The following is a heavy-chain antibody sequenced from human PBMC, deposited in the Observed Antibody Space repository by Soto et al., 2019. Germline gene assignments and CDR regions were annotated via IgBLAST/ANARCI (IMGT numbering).Heavy chain of an antibody. CDR2: IIPIFAST. CDR3: ARGRVENFGVVLINYYGMDV. D-gene: IGHD3-3*01. J-gene: IGHJ6*02. V-gene: IGHV1-69*01. CDR1: GGSFSTYG. Sequence: QLQLVQSGAEVKKPGSSVKVSCKSSGGSFSTYGLSWVRQAPGQGLEWMGGIIPIFASTTYAQKFEGRVTITADESTNTAYMELRSLRSEDTAIYYCARGRVENFGVVLINYYGMDVWGQGTAVTVS.